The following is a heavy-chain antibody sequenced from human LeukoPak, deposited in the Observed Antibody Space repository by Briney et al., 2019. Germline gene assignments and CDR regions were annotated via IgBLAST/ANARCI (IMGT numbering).Heavy chain of an antibody. Sequence: GRSLRLSCAASGFTFSNYWMHWVRQAPGKGLVWVSRINSDGSSTTYADSVKGRFTISRDNAKNTLYLQMDSLRAEDTAIYYCAKIPSATESFDYWGQGTLVTVSS. CDR1: GFTFSNYW. CDR3: AKIPSATESFDY. V-gene: IGHV3-74*01. J-gene: IGHJ4*02. CDR2: INSDGSST. D-gene: IGHD5-12*01.